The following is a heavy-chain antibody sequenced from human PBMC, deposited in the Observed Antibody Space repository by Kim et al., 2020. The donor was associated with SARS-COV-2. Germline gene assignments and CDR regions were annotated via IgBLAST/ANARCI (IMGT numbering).Heavy chain of an antibody. Sequence: ASVKVSCKASGYTFTSYAMHWVRQAPGQRLEWMGWINAGNGNTKYSQKFQGRVTITRDTSASTAYMELSSLRSEDTAVYYCARCMVRGVITGYYYYGMDVWGQGTTVTVSS. CDR2: INAGNGNT. V-gene: IGHV1-3*01. CDR1: GYTFTSYA. D-gene: IGHD3-10*01. CDR3: ARCMVRGVITGYYYYGMDV. J-gene: IGHJ6*02.